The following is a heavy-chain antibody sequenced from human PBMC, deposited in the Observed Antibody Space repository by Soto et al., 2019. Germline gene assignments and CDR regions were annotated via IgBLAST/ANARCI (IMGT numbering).Heavy chain of an antibody. CDR1: GFTFSSYA. V-gene: IGHV3-30-3*01. Sequence: QVQLVESGGGVVQPGRSLRLSCAASGFTFSSYAMHWVRQAPGKGLEWVAVISYDGSNKYYADSVKGRFTISRDNSKNALYLQMNSLRAEDTAVYYCARVKESGSYLYDAFDIWGQGTMVTVSS. J-gene: IGHJ3*02. CDR2: ISYDGSNK. CDR3: ARVKESGSYLYDAFDI. D-gene: IGHD1-26*01.